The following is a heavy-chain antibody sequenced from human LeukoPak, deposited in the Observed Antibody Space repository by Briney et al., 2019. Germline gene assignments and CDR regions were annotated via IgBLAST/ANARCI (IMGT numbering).Heavy chain of an antibody. Sequence: SQTLSLTCTVSGGSISSGGYCWSWIRQPPGKGLEWIGYIYHSGSTYYNPSLKSRVTISVDRSKNQFPLKLSSVTAADTAVYHCARAPVSLLLPDAFDIWGQGTMVTVSS. CDR2: IYHSGST. V-gene: IGHV4-30-2*01. D-gene: IGHD3-22*01. CDR3: ARAPVSLLLPDAFDI. J-gene: IGHJ3*02. CDR1: GGSISSGGYC.